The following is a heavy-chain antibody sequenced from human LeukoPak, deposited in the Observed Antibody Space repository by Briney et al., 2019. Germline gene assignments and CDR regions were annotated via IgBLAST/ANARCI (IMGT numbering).Heavy chain of an antibody. CDR1: GGSISSGDYY. Sequence: HSETLSLTCTVSGGSISSGDYYWSWIRQPPGKGLEWIGYIYYSGSTYYNPSLKSRVTISVDTSKNQFSLKLSSVTAADTAVYYCAREGSPHGGDYWGQGTLVTVSS. J-gene: IGHJ4*02. CDR2: IYYSGST. D-gene: IGHD4-23*01. V-gene: IGHV4-30-4*01. CDR3: AREGSPHGGDY.